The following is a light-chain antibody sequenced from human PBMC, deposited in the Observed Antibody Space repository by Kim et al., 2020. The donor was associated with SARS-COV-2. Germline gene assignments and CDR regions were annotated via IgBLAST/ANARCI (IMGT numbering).Light chain of an antibody. V-gene: IGKV1-39*01. CDR1: QSIGRF. Sequence: SASVGDRVTITCRASQSIGRFVNWYQQKPGKAPGLLIYSASTFQTGVPSRFSGSGSGTDFTLSIDSLQPEDFAAYFCQQNYNTPYSFGQGTKLEI. J-gene: IGKJ2*03. CDR3: QQNYNTPYS. CDR2: SAS.